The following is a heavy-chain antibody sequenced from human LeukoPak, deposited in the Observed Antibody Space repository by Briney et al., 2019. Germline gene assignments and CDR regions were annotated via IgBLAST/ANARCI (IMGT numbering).Heavy chain of an antibody. CDR1: GGSIGRGSYY. V-gene: IGHV4-39*07. J-gene: IGHJ3*02. D-gene: IGHD5-18*01. CDR2: IYYSGST. Sequence: SETLSLTCSVSGGSIGRGSYYWGWIRQSPGKGLEWIGSIYYSGSTNYNPSLKSRVTISVDTSKNQFSLKLSSVTAADTAVYYCAREVRYSYGYAHAFDIWGQGTMVTVSS. CDR3: AREVRYSYGYAHAFDI.